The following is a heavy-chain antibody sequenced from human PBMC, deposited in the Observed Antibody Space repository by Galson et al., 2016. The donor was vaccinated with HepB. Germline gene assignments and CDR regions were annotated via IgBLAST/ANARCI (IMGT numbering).Heavy chain of an antibody. J-gene: IGHJ5*02. CDR1: GGTFSTYG. Sequence: SVKVSCKASGGTFSTYGISWVRQAPGQGLEWMGGIIPIFDPTNYAQKFQGRVTITADKSTSTAYMELSSLGSEDTAVYYCARVYKDCTSTSCYRVNWFDPWGQGTLVIVSS. D-gene: IGHD2-2*01. CDR2: IIPIFDPT. CDR3: ARVYKDCTSTSCYRVNWFDP. V-gene: IGHV1-69*06.